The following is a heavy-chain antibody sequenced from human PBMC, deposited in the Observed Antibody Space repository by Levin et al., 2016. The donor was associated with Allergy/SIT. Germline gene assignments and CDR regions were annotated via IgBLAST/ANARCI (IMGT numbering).Heavy chain of an antibody. V-gene: IGHV3-53*01. CDR2: IYSGGST. Sequence: GESLKISCAASGFTVSSNYMSWVRQAPGKGLEWVSVIYSGGSTYYADSVKGRFTISRDNSKNTLYLQMNSLRAEDTAVYYCARGGYYDILTGYPRWGMDVWGQGTTVTVSS. CDR3: ARGGYYDILTGYPRWGMDV. CDR1: GFTVSSNY. J-gene: IGHJ6*02. D-gene: IGHD3-9*01.